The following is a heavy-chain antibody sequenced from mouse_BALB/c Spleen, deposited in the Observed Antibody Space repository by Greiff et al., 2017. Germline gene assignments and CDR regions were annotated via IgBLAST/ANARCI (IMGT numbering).Heavy chain of an antibody. CDR2: IDPANGNT. CDR3: ARDDGYYEYAMDY. CDR1: GFNIKDTY. J-gene: IGHJ4*01. Sequence: EVKLVESGAELVKPGASVKLSCTASGFNIKDTYMHWVKQRPEQGLEWIGRIDPANGNTKYDPKFQGKATITADTSSNTAYLQLSSLTSEDTAVYYCARDDGYYEYAMDYWGQGTSVTVSS. V-gene: IGHV14-3*02. D-gene: IGHD2-3*01.